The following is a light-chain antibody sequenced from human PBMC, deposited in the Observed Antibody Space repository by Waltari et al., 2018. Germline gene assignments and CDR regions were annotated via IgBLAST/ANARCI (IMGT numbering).Light chain of an antibody. Sequence: EIFLTQSPDTLSLSPGDTATLSCRSSQRISTSYLAWYQQRPGRAPRLLMSVASVRATGIPDRFSGSGSGAGFTLTISRLEPEDLAVYYCQHYGNSPYTFGQGTKLEMK. J-gene: IGKJ2*01. CDR2: VAS. V-gene: IGKV3-20*01. CDR3: QHYGNSPYT. CDR1: QRISTSY.